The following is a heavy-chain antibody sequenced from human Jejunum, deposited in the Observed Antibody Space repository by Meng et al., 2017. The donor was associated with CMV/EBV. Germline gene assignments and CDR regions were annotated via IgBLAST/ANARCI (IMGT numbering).Heavy chain of an antibody. D-gene: IGHD5-18*01. CDR1: GGSINSYF. Sequence: CSVSGGSINSYFWSWIRQPPGKGLEWIGYISYSGSTSYNPSLKSRVTISRDTSKNQFSLNLSSVTAADTAVYYCARKNTAMGPFDNWGQGALVTVSS. J-gene: IGHJ4*02. CDR3: ARKNTAMGPFDN. V-gene: IGHV4-59*01. CDR2: ISYSGST.